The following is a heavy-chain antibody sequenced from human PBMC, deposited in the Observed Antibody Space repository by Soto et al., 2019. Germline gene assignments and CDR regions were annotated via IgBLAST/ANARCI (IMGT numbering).Heavy chain of an antibody. Sequence: QVQLVQSGAEVKRPGSSVKVSCKTSGGTFSKFSISWLRQAPGHGLEWIGGITPISLTTHYAQKFQGRVTITADDLTTTSYLEMSSLKFEDTAVYYCATSRWIPLWTADFWGQGTRVNVSS. CDR3: ATSRWIPLWTADF. CDR1: GGTFSKFS. CDR2: ITPISLTT. D-gene: IGHD5-18*01. J-gene: IGHJ4*02. V-gene: IGHV1-69*01.